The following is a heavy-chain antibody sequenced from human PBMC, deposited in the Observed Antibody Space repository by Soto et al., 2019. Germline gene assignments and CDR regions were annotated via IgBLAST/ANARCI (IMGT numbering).Heavy chain of an antibody. CDR1: GFTVSSNY. D-gene: IGHD3-3*01. CDR3: AREEGITISLDY. Sequence: GGSLRLSCAASGFTVSSNYMSWVRQAPGKGLEWVSVIYSGGSTYYADSVKGRFTISRDNSKNTLYLQMNSLRAEDTAVYYCAREEGITISLDYWGQGTLVTVSS. V-gene: IGHV3-66*01. J-gene: IGHJ4*02. CDR2: IYSGGST.